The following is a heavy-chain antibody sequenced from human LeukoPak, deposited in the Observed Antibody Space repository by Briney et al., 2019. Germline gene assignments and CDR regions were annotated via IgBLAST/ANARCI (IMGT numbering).Heavy chain of an antibody. CDR2: ISYDGSNK. Sequence: GGSLRLSCAASGFTFSSYGMHWVRQAPGKGLEWVAVISYDGSNKYYTDSVKGRFTISRDNSKNTLYLQMNSLRAEDTAVYYCAKNGLNRFDYWGQGTLVTVSS. D-gene: IGHD2-8*01. J-gene: IGHJ4*02. CDR3: AKNGLNRFDY. CDR1: GFTFSSYG. V-gene: IGHV3-30*18.